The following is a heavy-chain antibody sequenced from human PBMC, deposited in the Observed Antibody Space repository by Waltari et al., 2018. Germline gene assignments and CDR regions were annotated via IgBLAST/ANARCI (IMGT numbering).Heavy chain of an antibody. Sequence: QVQLQESGPGLVKPSQTLSLTCTVSGGSISSGSYYWSWIRQPAGKGLEWIGYIYTSGSTNYNPSLKSRVTISVDTSKNQFSLKLSSVTAADTAVYYCARDGGGSLAATPYFDYWGQGTLVTVSS. CDR1: GGSISSGSYY. V-gene: IGHV4-61*09. CDR2: IYTSGST. J-gene: IGHJ4*02. CDR3: ARDGGGSLAATPYFDY. D-gene: IGHD2-15*01.